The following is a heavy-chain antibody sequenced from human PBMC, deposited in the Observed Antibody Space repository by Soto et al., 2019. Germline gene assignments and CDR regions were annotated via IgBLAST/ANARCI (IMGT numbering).Heavy chain of an antibody. CDR2: IVVGSGNT. V-gene: IGHV1-58*02. Sequence: GXSVKVSCKASGFTFTSSAMQWVRQARGQRLEWIGWIVVGSGNTNYAQKFQERVTITRDMSTSTAYMELSSLRSEDTAVYYCAAAPYYDILTGPDYWGQGTLVTVSS. CDR1: GFTFTSSA. CDR3: AAAPYYDILTGPDY. J-gene: IGHJ4*02. D-gene: IGHD3-9*01.